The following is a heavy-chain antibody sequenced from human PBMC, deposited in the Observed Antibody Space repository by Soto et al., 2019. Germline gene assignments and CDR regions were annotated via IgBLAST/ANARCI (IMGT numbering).Heavy chain of an antibody. V-gene: IGHV1-46*01. CDR1: GYTLPSYY. Sequence: QVQLKQSGAEVEKPGASEKLSCKASGYTLPSYYIHWVRQAPGQGLDWMGMNNPSTGVTTYAQEFLGRRTLTKDTSTRESTNSFYMQLSGLRSDDTAVYSCVRRDFGDYDYFDYWGQGTLVTIS. CDR2: NNPSTGVT. J-gene: IGHJ4*02. D-gene: IGHD4-17*01. CDR3: VRRDFGDYDYFDY.